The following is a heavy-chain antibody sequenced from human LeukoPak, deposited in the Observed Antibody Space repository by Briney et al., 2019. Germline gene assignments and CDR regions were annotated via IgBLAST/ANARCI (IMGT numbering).Heavy chain of an antibody. V-gene: IGHV3-30*02. Sequence: GGSLRLSCAASGFTFSKTGMHWVRKAPGKGREWVAYIRQDETDKYYADSVKGRFTISRDTRKNMLYLQMNSLRVEDTAVYYCAKDFQWGLDYWGQGTPVTVSS. CDR2: IRQDETDK. D-gene: IGHD1-26*01. J-gene: IGHJ4*02. CDR1: GFTFSKTG. CDR3: AKDFQWGLDY.